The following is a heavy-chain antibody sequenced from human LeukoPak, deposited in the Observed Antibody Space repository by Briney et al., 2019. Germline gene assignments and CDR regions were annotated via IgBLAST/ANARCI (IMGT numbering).Heavy chain of an antibody. CDR3: ARDSDYDILTGYSGFDY. CDR1: GGSISSGSYY. D-gene: IGHD3-9*01. CDR2: IYYGGST. J-gene: IGHJ4*02. V-gene: IGHV4-39*07. Sequence: SETLSLTCTVSGGSISSGSYYWVWVRQPPGRGLEWIGSIYYGGSTHYNPSLKSRVSMSVDTSKNQFSLRLISVTAADTAMYYCARDSDYDILTGYSGFDYWGQGTLVTVSS.